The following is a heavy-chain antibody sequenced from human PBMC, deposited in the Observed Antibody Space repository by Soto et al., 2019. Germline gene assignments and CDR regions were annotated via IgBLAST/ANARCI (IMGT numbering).Heavy chain of an antibody. CDR3: ARRLCNNGVCPFDS. D-gene: IGHD2-8*01. J-gene: IGHJ4*02. Sequence: GGSLRLSCAASGFTFSRNSMSWVRQAPGKGLEWASSISSGGGATYYADSLKGRFTISRDNAENSLYLQMNNLRAEDTAVYYCARRLCNNGVCPFDSWGQGALVTVSS. V-gene: IGHV3-21*01. CDR2: ISSGGGAT. CDR1: GFTFSRNS.